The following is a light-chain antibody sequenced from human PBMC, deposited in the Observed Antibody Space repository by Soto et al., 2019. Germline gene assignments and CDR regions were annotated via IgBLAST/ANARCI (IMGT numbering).Light chain of an antibody. CDR1: NSDIGGYNY. Sequence: QSALTQPASVSGSPGQSITISCTGTNSDIGGYNYVSWYQQHPGKVPKLMIYDVSDRPSGVSNRFSGSKSGNTASLTISGLQADDDAAYYCSPSTGGSPLGVVFGGGTKLTVL. CDR2: DVS. CDR3: SPSTGGSPLGVV. V-gene: IGLV2-14*03. J-gene: IGLJ2*01.